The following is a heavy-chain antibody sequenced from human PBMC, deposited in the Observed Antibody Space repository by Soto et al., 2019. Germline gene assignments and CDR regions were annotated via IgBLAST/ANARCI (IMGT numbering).Heavy chain of an antibody. V-gene: IGHV3-23*01. Sequence: VQLLQSGGGLVQPGGSLRLSCAASGFTFSSYAMSWVRQAPGKGLEWVSVVSGSDGGTYYADSVKGRFTISRDNSQNTLYLQMDGLRAEDTAIYYCAKDLFRFDSSGNYAAVCYFDYWGQGTLVTVSS. J-gene: IGHJ4*02. CDR3: AKDLFRFDSSGNYAAVCYFDY. CDR1: GFTFSSYA. CDR2: VSGSDGGT. D-gene: IGHD3-22*01.